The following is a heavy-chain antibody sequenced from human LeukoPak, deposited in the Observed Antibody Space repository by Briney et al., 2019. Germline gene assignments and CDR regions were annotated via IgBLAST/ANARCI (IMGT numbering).Heavy chain of an antibody. D-gene: IGHD1-26*01. CDR3: ARHEYSGSYYGLSWFDP. CDR1: GGSISSSGYY. V-gene: IGHV4-39*01. CDR2: IYYSGST. Sequence: WKTLSLTCTVSGGSISSSGYYWGWIRQPPGKGLEWIASIYYSGSTYYNPSLKSRVTISVDTSKNQLSLKLSSLTAADTAVYYCARHEYSGSYYGLSWFDPWGQGTLVTVSS. J-gene: IGHJ5*02.